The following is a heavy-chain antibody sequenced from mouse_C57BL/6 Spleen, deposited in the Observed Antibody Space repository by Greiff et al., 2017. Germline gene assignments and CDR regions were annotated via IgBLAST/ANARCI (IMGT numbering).Heavy chain of an antibody. Sequence: QVQLQQSGPELVKPGASVKISCKASGYAFSSSWMNWVKQWPGKGLGWIGRIYPGDGDTNYNGKFKGKATLTADKSSSTAYMQLSSLTSEDSAVYFCAKGGTGYPYFDYWGQGTTLTVSS. CDR3: AKGGTGYPYFDY. J-gene: IGHJ2*01. CDR1: GYAFSSSW. D-gene: IGHD3-2*02. V-gene: IGHV1-82*01. CDR2: IYPGDGDT.